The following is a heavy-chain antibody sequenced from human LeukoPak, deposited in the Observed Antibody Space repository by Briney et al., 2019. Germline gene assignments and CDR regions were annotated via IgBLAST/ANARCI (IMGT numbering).Heavy chain of an antibody. D-gene: IGHD1-14*01. Sequence: GGSLRLSCAASGFAFSDYWMHWVRQTPGKGLVWVSRISTDGSTTSYADSVKGRFTISRDNAKNTLYLQMNSLRAEDTAVYYCTRVGSGTTRDYWGQGTLVTVSS. CDR3: TRVGSGTTRDY. J-gene: IGHJ4*02. V-gene: IGHV3-74*01. CDR1: GFAFSDYW. CDR2: ISTDGSTT.